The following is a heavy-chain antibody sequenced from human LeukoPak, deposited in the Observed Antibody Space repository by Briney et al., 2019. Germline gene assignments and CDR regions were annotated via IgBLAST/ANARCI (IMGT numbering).Heavy chain of an antibody. J-gene: IGHJ4*02. V-gene: IGHV1-8*01. CDR1: RYTFITYE. CDR3: ARGPWFRSLVGYCDNGVCYPGH. CDR2: LNPHSGNT. Sequence: GASVTVSFKASRYTFITYEIIWVRQAAGQGLEWMGWLNPHSGNTGYTETFQGRVTLTMDSPIDTAYMELRSLRFEHTAVYYCARGPWFRSLVGYCDNGVCYPGHWGQGTLVTVSS. D-gene: IGHD2-8*01.